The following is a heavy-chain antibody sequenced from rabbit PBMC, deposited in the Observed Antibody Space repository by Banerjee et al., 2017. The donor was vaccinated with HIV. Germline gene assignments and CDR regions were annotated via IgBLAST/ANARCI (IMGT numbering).Heavy chain of an antibody. J-gene: IGHJ3*01. V-gene: IGHV1S40*01. CDR1: GFDFSSSYY. Sequence: QSLEESGGDLVKPGASLTLTCTASGFDFSSSYYMCWVRQAPGKGPEWIACIWNGDGSTYYASWVNGRFTISKTSSTTVTLQMTSLTAADTATYFCARDPLFAGSQTLWGQGTLVTVS. CDR2: IWNGDGST. CDR3: ARDPLFAGSQTL. D-gene: IGHD4-2*01.